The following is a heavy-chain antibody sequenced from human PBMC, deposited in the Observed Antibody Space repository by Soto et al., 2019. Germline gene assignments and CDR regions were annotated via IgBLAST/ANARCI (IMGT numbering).Heavy chain of an antibody. J-gene: IGHJ6*02. CDR3: ARGRHDYGSGSDYYGMDV. D-gene: IGHD3-10*01. Sequence: QVQLVQSGAEVKKPGSSVKVSCKASGGTFSSYAISWVRQAPGQGLEWMGGIIPIFGTANYAQKFQGRVTITADESTSTDYMELSSLRSEDTAVYYCARGRHDYGSGSDYYGMDVWGQGTTVTVSS. V-gene: IGHV1-69*01. CDR1: GGTFSSYA. CDR2: IIPIFGTA.